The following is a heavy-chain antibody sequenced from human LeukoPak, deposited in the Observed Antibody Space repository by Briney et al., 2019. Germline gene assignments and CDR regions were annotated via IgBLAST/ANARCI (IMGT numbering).Heavy chain of an antibody. CDR3: ARGNDLDCGVDCNSFSHDY. D-gene: IGHD2-21*02. CDR1: GGSFSGYY. J-gene: IGHJ4*02. V-gene: IGHV4-34*01. Sequence: SETLSLTCAVYGGSFSGYYWSWIRQPPGKGLEWIGEINHSGSTNYNPSLKSRVTISVDTSKNQFSLKLSSVTAADTAVYYCARGNDLDCGVDCNSFSHDYWGQGTLVTVSS. CDR2: INHSGST.